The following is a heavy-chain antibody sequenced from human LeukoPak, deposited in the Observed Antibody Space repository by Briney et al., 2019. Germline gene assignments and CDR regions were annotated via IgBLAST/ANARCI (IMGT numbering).Heavy chain of an antibody. CDR3: AKDLKVGSIYPGTFDI. D-gene: IGHD1-26*01. CDR1: GFTFSTYE. J-gene: IGHJ3*02. Sequence: GGSLRLSCAASGFTFSTYEMNWVRQAPGKGLEWISYISSSSTAIYYADSVKGRFTISRDNTKNSLYLQMNSLRAEDTAVYYCAKDLKVGSIYPGTFDIWGQGTMVTVSS. CDR2: ISSSSTAI. V-gene: IGHV3-48*03.